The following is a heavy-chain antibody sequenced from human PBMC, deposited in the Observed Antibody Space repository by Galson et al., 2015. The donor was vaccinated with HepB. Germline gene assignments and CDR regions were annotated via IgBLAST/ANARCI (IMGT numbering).Heavy chain of an antibody. CDR1: GFTFNNYD. Sequence: SLRLSCAASGFTFNNYDMHWVRQPPGKGLEWVAFISYDGSNQYYADSVKGRFTISRDNSKNTLYLQVNSLRPEDTASYYCARYRDFDNWGQGSLVTVSS. CDR2: ISYDGSNQ. D-gene: IGHD1-26*01. CDR3: ARYRDFDN. J-gene: IGHJ4*02. V-gene: IGHV3-30*03.